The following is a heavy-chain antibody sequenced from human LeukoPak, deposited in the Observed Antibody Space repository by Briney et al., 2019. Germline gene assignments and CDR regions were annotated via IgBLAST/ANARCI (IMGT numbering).Heavy chain of an antibody. Sequence: GGSLRLPCAASGFTFSSYGMHWVRQAPGKGLEWMAVISYDGTNKYYADSVKGRFTISRDNSKNTLYLQMNSLRAEDTAVYYCARGSGSYYDPTNYWGQGTPVTVSS. V-gene: IGHV3-30*03. CDR3: ARGSGSYYDPTNY. CDR1: GFTFSSYG. J-gene: IGHJ4*02. CDR2: ISYDGTNK. D-gene: IGHD3-10*01.